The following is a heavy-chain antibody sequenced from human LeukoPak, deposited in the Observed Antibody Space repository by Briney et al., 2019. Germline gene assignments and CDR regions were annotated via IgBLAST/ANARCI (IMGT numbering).Heavy chain of an antibody. Sequence: GGSLRLSCAASGFTVNNNYMSWVRQAPGKGLEWVSVIYSGGSTYYEDSVKGRFTISRDNAKNSLYLQMNSLRAEGTAVYYCARGRMDVWGQGTTVTVSS. V-gene: IGHV3-53*01. J-gene: IGHJ6*02. CDR1: GFTVNNNY. CDR2: IYSGGST. CDR3: ARGRMDV.